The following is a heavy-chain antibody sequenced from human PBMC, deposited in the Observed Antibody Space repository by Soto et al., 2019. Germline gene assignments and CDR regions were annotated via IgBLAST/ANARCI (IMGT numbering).Heavy chain of an antibody. D-gene: IGHD6-19*01. CDR1: GGSISSSSYY. V-gene: IGHV4-39*01. CDR2: IYYSGST. Sequence: SETLSLTCTVSGGSISSSSYYWGWIRQPPGKGLEWIGSIYYSGSTYYNPSLKSRVTISVDTSKNQFSLKLSSVTAADTAVYYCARRGIAVAGPPEVYYFDYWGQGTLVTSPQ. CDR3: ARRGIAVAGPPEVYYFDY. J-gene: IGHJ4*02.